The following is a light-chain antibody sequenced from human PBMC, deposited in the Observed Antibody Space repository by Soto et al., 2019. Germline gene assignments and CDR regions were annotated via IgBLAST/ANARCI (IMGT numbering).Light chain of an antibody. Sequence: EIVLTQSPGTLSLSPGESATLSCRDSQSVGRNYLAWFQHKPDKAPRLLIYDASNRATGVPDRFSGSGSGTDFTLTVTRLEPEDFAVYYCHQYAGSPLTFGGGTTVEIK. CDR3: HQYAGSPLT. V-gene: IGKV3-20*01. J-gene: IGKJ4*01. CDR2: DAS. CDR1: QSVGRNY.